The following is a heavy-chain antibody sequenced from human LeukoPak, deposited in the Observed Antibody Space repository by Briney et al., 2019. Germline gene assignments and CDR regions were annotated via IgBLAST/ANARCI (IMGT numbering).Heavy chain of an antibody. D-gene: IGHD3-3*01. CDR1: GYSISSGYY. CDR3: ARGEWSNWFDP. CDR2: IYHSGST. Sequence: PSETLSLTCTVSGYSISSGYYWGWIRQPPGKGLEWIGSIYHSGSTYYNPSLKSRVTISVDTSKNQFSLKLSSVTAADTAVYYCARGEWSNWFDPWGQGTLVTVSS. V-gene: IGHV4-38-2*02. J-gene: IGHJ5*02.